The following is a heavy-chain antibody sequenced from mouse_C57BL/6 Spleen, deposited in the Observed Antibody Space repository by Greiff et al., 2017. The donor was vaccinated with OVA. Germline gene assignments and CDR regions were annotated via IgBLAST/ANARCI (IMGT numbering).Heavy chain of an antibody. Sequence: EVKLMESGGDLVKPGGSLKLSCAASGFTFSSYGMSWVRQTPDKRLEWVATISSGGSYTYYPDSVKGRFTISRDNAKNTLYLQMSSLKSEDTAMYYCARMGGSGYGYWGQGTTLTVSS. CDR2: ISSGGSYT. CDR3: ARMGGSGYGY. J-gene: IGHJ2*01. V-gene: IGHV5-6*01. D-gene: IGHD3-2*02. CDR1: GFTFSSYG.